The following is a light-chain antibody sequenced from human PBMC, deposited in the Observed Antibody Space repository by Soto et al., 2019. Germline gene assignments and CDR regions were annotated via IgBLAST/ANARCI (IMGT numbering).Light chain of an antibody. CDR1: QGVRGD. CDR3: LQERNYPLT. Sequence: IQMNQSPSSLSASVRDRVTITCRASQGVRGDVCWYQQKPGKAPKLLIYSASTLKSGVQSRFSGSGSGTDFTLTISGLQPEDFATDYWLQERNYPLTFGGGTEVEIK. V-gene: IGKV1-6*01. CDR2: SAS. J-gene: IGKJ4*02.